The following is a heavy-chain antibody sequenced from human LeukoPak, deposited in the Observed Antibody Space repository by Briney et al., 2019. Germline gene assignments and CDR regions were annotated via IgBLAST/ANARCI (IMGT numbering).Heavy chain of an antibody. Sequence: SETLSLTCTVSADSISSLDYYWGWIRQPPGKGLEWIGSVSHTGTTYYKPSLKSRVTISVDTSKNQFSLKLSSVTAADTAFYYCARLATNYTEYYFDYWGQGTLVTVSS. CDR2: VSHTGTT. D-gene: IGHD1-7*01. CDR3: ARLATNYTEYYFDY. CDR1: ADSISSLDYY. J-gene: IGHJ4*02. V-gene: IGHV4-39*01.